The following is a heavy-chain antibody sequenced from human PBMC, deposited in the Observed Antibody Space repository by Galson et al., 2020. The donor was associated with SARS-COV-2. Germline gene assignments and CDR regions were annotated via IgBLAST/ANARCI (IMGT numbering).Heavy chain of an antibody. J-gene: IGHJ4*02. D-gene: IGHD3-10*01. V-gene: IGHV4-38-2*02. Sequence: SETLSLTCTVSGYSIRSGYFWGWIRQPPGTGLEWIGHMYHSGSNYSNPSLKSRVTISVDTSKNQFSLKLRSVTAADTAVYYCARGVSLLWFGNLFSDYFDFWGQGALVTVSS. CDR3: ARGVSLLWFGNLFSDYFDF. CDR1: GYSIRSGYF. CDR2: MYHSGSN.